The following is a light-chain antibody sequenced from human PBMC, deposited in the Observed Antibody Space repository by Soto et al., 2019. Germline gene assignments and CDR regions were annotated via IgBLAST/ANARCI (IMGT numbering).Light chain of an antibody. CDR3: QQYNSWWT. CDR1: QSVSST. CDR2: GAS. Sequence: IVMTQSPATLSVSPWKRVTLSCRASQSVSSTLAWYEQTPGQAPRLLIYGASTRATGIPARFSGSGSGTEFTLTISSLQSEDFGVYYCQQYNSWWTFGQGTKVDI. J-gene: IGKJ1*01. V-gene: IGKV3-15*01.